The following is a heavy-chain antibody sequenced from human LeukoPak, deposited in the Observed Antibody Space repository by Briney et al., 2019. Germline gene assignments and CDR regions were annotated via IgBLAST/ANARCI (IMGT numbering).Heavy chain of an antibody. V-gene: IGHV4-59*01. D-gene: IGHD6-19*01. CDR1: GGSISSYY. Sequence: SETLSLTCTVSGGSISSYYWSWIRQSPGKGLEWIGYIYYSGSTNYNPSLKSRVTISVDTSKSQFSLKLSSVTAADTAVYYCARVGYSSGHHEAFDIWGQGTMVTVSS. CDR2: IYYSGST. J-gene: IGHJ3*02. CDR3: ARVGYSSGHHEAFDI.